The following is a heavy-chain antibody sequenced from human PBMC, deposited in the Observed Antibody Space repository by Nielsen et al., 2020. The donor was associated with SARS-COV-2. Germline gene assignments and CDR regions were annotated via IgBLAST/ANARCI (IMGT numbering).Heavy chain of an antibody. Sequence: SVKVSCKASGDTFIKHAIMRVRQAPGQGLEWMGGVMPLFSTQYAQKFQGRVTITADESTSTAYMELSSLRSEDTAVYYCARVSQWELQVYWGQGTLVTVSS. CDR3: ARVSQWELQVY. CDR2: VMPLFSTQ. V-gene: IGHV1-69*13. D-gene: IGHD1-26*01. J-gene: IGHJ4*02. CDR1: GDTFIKHA.